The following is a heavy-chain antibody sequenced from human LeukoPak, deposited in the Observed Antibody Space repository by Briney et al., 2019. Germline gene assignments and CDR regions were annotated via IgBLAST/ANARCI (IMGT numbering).Heavy chain of an antibody. V-gene: IGHV3-23*01. J-gene: IGHJ3*02. CDR3: AKCSDTCYANAFDI. D-gene: IGHD2-2*01. CDR1: GFTFSSYS. Sequence: GGSLRLSCAASGFTFSSYSMNWVRQAPGKGLEWVSSISGSGSSTEYADSVKGRFTISRDNSKNTMYLQMSSLRVEDTAVYYCAKCSDTCYANAFDIWGQGTTVTVFS. CDR2: ISGSGSST.